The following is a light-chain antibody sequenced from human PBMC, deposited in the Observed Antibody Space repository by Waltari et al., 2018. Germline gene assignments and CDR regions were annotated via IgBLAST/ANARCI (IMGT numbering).Light chain of an antibody. CDR2: GHD. Sequence: SSELTQDPAVSVALGPTVRITCQGDSLSSYYASWYQQRPGQAPFLVLYGHDNRPSGIPDRFSGYPSGNTASVTITRAQAEDAGVYYCLSRNSSSTRVFGGGTTLTV. CDR3: LSRNSSSTRV. CDR1: SLSSYY. J-gene: IGLJ3*02. V-gene: IGLV3-19*01.